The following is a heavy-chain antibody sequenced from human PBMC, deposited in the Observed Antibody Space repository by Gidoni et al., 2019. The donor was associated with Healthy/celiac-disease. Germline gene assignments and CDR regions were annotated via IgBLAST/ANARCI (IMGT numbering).Heavy chain of an antibody. Sequence: EVQLVESGGGLVKPGGCLRLSCAASGVTCSNAWMSWVRQAPGKGLEWVGRIKSNTDGGTTDYAAPVKGRFTISRDDSKNTLYLQMNSLKTEDTAVYYCTTGADYGDYADYWGQGTLVTVSS. CDR1: GVTCSNAW. CDR3: TTGADYGDYADY. V-gene: IGHV3-15*01. D-gene: IGHD4-17*01. J-gene: IGHJ4*02. CDR2: IKSNTDGGTT.